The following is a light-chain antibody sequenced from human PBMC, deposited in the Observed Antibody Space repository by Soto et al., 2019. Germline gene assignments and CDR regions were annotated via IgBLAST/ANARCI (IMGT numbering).Light chain of an antibody. Sequence: QSALTQPASVSGSPGQSITISCTGTSSDVGGYNYVSWYQQHPGKAPKLMIYEVSNRPSGVSNRFSGSKSGNTASLTISGLQTEEEAHYYCSSYSSITTLVFGGGTKLTVL. V-gene: IGLV2-14*01. CDR3: SSYSSITTLV. J-gene: IGLJ3*02. CDR1: SSDVGGYNY. CDR2: EVS.